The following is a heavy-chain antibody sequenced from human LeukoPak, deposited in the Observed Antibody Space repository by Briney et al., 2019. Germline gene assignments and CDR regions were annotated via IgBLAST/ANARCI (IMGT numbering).Heavy chain of an antibody. CDR1: GFTFSSFA. D-gene: IGHD5-12*01. CDR3: AKEAGYSGYDYPDY. Sequence: GGSLRLSSAASGFTFSSFAMSWVRQAPGTELKWVSAISGSGYSTYYADSVKGRFTISRDNSKNTLYLQMNSLRAEDTAVYYCAKEAGYSGYDYPDYWGQGTLVTVSS. CDR2: ISGSGYST. V-gene: IGHV3-23*01. J-gene: IGHJ4*02.